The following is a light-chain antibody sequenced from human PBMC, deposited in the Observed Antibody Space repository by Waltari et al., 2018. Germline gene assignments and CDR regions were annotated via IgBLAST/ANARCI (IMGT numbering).Light chain of an antibody. Sequence: SHELTQPPSVSVSLGQMARISCSGEALSTKYVYWYQQKPGQSPVLIIYNEIGRPSGTPGRFAGSSSGTLVTLTISGVQADDEADYYCLSPASGGTYWVFGGGTKLTVL. V-gene: IGLV3-16*01. J-gene: IGLJ3*02. CDR3: LSPASGGTYWV. CDR1: ALSTKY. CDR2: NEI.